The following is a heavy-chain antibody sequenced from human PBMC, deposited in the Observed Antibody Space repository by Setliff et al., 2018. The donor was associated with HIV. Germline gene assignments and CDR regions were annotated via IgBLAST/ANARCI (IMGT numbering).Heavy chain of an antibody. V-gene: IGHV5-51*01. CDR1: GYSFTSYW. D-gene: IGHD6-13*01. CDR3: ARQQSSSWYPDYFDN. J-gene: IGHJ4*02. Sequence: PGESLKISCKGSGYSFTSYWIGWVRQMPGKGLEWMGIIYPGDSDTRYSPSFQGQVTISADKSISTAYLPWSSLKASDTAMYYCARQQSSSWYPDYFDNWGQGTLFTAPQ. CDR2: IYPGDSDT.